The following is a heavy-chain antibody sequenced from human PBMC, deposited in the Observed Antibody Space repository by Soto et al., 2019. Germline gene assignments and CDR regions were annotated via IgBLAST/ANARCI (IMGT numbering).Heavy chain of an antibody. D-gene: IGHD5-12*01. J-gene: IGHJ4*02. CDR2: IDPSDSYT. Sequence: GESLKISCKGSGYSFTSYWISWVRQMPGKGLEWMGRIDPSDSYTNYSPSFQGHVTISADKSISTAYLQWSSLKASDTAMYYCAVWGYSGSTAGDYWGQGTLVTVS. V-gene: IGHV5-10-1*01. CDR1: GYSFTSYW. CDR3: AVWGYSGSTAGDY.